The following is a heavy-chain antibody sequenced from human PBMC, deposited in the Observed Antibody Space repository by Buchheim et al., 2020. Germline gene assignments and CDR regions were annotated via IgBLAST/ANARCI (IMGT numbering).Heavy chain of an antibody. J-gene: IGHJ5*02. CDR1: GGSFSGYY. D-gene: IGHD5-18*01. CDR3: ARGLGYSYGFWVWFDP. V-gene: IGHV4-34*01. CDR2: INHSGST. Sequence: QVQLQQWGAGLLKPSETLSLTCAVYGGSFSGYYWSWIRQPPGKGLEWIGEINHSGSTNYNPSLKSRVTISVDTSKNQFSLELSSVTAADTAVYYCARGLGYSYGFWVWFDPWGQGTL.